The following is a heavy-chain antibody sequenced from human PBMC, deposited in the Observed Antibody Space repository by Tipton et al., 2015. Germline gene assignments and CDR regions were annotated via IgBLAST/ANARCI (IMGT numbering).Heavy chain of an antibody. V-gene: IGHV4-59*01. Sequence: TLSLTCSVSSDSISKYYWSWIRQPPGKELEWIGYIQYSGSTNYNPSLKSRVTISVDTSKTQFSLTLTSVTAADTAVYYCARHKDSGTYPLDYWGQGTLVTVSS. CDR2: IQYSGST. CDR3: ARHKDSGTYPLDY. D-gene: IGHD3-10*01. CDR1: SDSISKYY. J-gene: IGHJ4*02.